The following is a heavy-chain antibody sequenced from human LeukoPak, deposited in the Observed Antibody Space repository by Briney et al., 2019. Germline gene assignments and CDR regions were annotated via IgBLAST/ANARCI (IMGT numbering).Heavy chain of an antibody. CDR1: GYTFINYG. J-gene: IGHJ5*01. CDR3: ARKKYPYYSDSRGPFDS. CDR2: INPNSGGT. D-gene: IGHD3-22*01. Sequence: ASVKLSCKASGYTFINYGITWVRQAPGQGLEWMGWINPNSGGTNYAQNFQGRVTMTRDTSISTAYMEVSRLRSDDTAVYYCARKKYPYYSDSRGPFDSWGQGTLVTVSS. V-gene: IGHV1-2*02.